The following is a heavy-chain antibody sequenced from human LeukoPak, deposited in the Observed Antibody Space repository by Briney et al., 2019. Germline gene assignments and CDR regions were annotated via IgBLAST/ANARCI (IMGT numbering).Heavy chain of an antibody. CDR3: ASSGSDDSSGYLRFDY. CDR2: IDKSGDNT. V-gene: IGHV3-23*01. CDR1: GFTFSTYG. J-gene: IGHJ4*02. Sequence: GGSLRLSCAASGFTFSTYGMNWVRQAPGKGLEWVSTIDKSGDNTYYADSVKGRFTISRDNAKNTLYLQMNSLRAEDTAVYYCASSGSDDSSGYLRFDYWGQGTLVTVSS. D-gene: IGHD3-22*01.